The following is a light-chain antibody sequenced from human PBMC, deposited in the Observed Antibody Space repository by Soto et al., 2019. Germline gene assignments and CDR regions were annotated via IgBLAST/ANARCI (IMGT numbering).Light chain of an antibody. CDR1: SNDVGAYNY. Sequence: QSVLTQPPSASGSPGQSVTISCTGTSNDVGAYNYVSWYQQHPGKAPKLMIYEVTKRPSGVPDRFSGSKSGNTASLTVSGLQAEDEADYYCSSYAAINNYVFGTGTKVTVL. V-gene: IGLV2-8*01. CDR3: SSYAAINNYV. CDR2: EVT. J-gene: IGLJ1*01.